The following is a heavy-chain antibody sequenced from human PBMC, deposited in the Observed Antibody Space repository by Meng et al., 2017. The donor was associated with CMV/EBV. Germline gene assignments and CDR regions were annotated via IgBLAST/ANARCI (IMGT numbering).Heavy chain of an antibody. CDR1: GFTFSSYS. CDR3: ARDSVVVPAAPDYYGMDV. CDR2: IYSGGST. J-gene: IGHJ6*02. Sequence: GGSLRLSCAASGFTFSSYSMNWVRQAPGKGLEWVSVIYSGGSTYYADSVKGRFTISRDNSKNTLYLQMNSLRAEDTAVYYCARDSVVVPAAPDYYGMDVWGQGTTVTVSS. V-gene: IGHV3-53*01. D-gene: IGHD2-2*01.